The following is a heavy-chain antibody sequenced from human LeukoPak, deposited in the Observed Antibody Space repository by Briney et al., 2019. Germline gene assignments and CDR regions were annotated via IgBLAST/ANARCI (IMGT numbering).Heavy chain of an antibody. CDR1: GFSFRTYY. J-gene: IGHJ3*02. CDR3: ARDGSTHAFDI. D-gene: IGHD2-2*01. V-gene: IGHV3-21*01. CDR2: ISSSGSYM. Sequence: GGSLRLSCAASGFSFRTYYMTWVRQAPGGGLEWVSSISSSGSYMYYVESLKGRFTISRDYAKNSLYLHMNSLRAEDTAVYYCARDGSTHAFDIWGQGTMVTVSS.